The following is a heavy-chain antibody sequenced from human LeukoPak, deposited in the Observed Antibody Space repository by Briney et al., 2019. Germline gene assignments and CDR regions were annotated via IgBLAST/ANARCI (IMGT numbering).Heavy chain of an antibody. CDR2: ISAYNGNT. J-gene: IGHJ4*02. D-gene: IGHD3-10*01. Sequence: GASVKVSCKASGYTFTSYGISWVRQAPGQGLEWMGWISAYNGNTNYAQKLQGRVTMTTDTSTSTAYMELRGLRSDDMAVYYCARALWFGEFDYWGQGTLVTVSS. V-gene: IGHV1-18*03. CDR1: GYTFTSYG. CDR3: ARALWFGEFDY.